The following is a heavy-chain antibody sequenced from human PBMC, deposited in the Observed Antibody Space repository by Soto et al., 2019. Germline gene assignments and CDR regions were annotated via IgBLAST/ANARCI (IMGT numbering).Heavy chain of an antibody. J-gene: IGHJ5*02. CDR3: ARESGDWPLNWFDP. D-gene: IGHD2-21*02. CDR1: GFTFSSYG. CDR2: IWYDGSNK. Sequence: LRLSCAASGFTFSSYGMHWVRQAPGKGLEWVAVIWYDGSNKYYADSVKGRFTISRDNSKNTLYLQMNGLTAEDTAVYYCARESGDWPLNWFDPWGQGTLVTVSS. V-gene: IGHV3-33*01.